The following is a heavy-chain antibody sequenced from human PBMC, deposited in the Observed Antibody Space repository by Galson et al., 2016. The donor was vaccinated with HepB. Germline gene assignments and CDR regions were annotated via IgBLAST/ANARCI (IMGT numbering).Heavy chain of an antibody. Sequence: SLRLSCAASGFTFSGYGMHWVRQAPGKGLEWVALIWYDGTNEYYIDSVNGRFTISRDNSKNTLYLQMDSLRAEDTAVYYCARDRSPLAYCGGDCYADYWGQGTQVSVSS. CDR3: ARDRSPLAYCGGDCYADY. D-gene: IGHD2-21*02. V-gene: IGHV3-33*01. CDR1: GFTFSGYG. J-gene: IGHJ4*02. CDR2: IWYDGTNE.